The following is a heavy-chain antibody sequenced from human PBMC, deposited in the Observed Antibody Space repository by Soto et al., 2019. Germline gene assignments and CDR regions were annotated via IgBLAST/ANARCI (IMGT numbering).Heavy chain of an antibody. V-gene: IGHV2-5*02. CDR3: ALADAHGDYGGVEYLQH. D-gene: IGHD4-17*01. Sequence: SGPTLVNPTQTLTLTCTFSGFSLSTSGVGVGWIRQPPGKALEWLALIYWDDDKRYSPSLKSRLTITKDTSKNQVVLTMTNMDPVDTATYYCALADAHGDYGGVEYLQHWGQGTLVTVSS. CDR2: IYWDDDK. J-gene: IGHJ1*01. CDR1: GFSLSTSGVG.